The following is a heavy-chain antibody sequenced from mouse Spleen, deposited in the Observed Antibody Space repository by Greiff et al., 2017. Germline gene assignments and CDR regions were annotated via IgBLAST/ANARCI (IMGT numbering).Heavy chain of an antibody. Sequence: VQLQQPGAELVRPGSSVKLSCKASGYTFTSYWMHWVKQRPIQGLEWIGNIDPSDSETHYNQKFKDKATLTVDKSSSTAYMQLSSLTSEDSAVYYCARRDGSNYFDYWGQGTTLTVSS. D-gene: IGHD2-3*01. V-gene: IGHV1-52*01. CDR3: ARRDGSNYFDY. CDR1: GYTFTSYW. CDR2: IDPSDSET. J-gene: IGHJ2*01.